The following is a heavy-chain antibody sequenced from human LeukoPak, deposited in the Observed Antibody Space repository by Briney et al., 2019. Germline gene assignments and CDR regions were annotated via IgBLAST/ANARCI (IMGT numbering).Heavy chain of an antibody. Sequence: GGSLRLSCAASGFTVSNYWMSWVRQAPGKGLGWVANIKQDGSEEYYEDSVKGRFTISRDNAKNSLYLQMNSLRAEDTAVYYCTRDCCASGSHDYWGQGALVTVSP. CDR1: GFTVSNYW. CDR2: IKQDGSEE. CDR3: TRDCCASGSHDY. J-gene: IGHJ4*02. D-gene: IGHD3-10*01. V-gene: IGHV3-7*04.